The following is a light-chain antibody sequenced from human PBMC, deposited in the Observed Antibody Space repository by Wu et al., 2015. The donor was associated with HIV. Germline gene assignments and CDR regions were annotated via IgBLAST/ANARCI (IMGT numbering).Light chain of an antibody. CDR3: PQVHNYPWT. J-gene: IGKJ1*01. Sequence: AIQMTQSPSSLSASVGDRVTITCRTSQDIRKDLGWYQQQPGKAPKLLIYAASSLQSGVPLRFSGTGSGTDFTLTISSLQPEDSAAYFCPQVHNYPWTFGQGTKVEIK. V-gene: IGKV1-6*01. CDR1: QDIRKD. CDR2: AAS.